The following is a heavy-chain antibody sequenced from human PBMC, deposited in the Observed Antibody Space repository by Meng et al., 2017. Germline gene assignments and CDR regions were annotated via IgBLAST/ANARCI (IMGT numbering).Heavy chain of an antibody. Sequence: GESLKISCAASGFTFSSYEMNWVRQAPGKGLEWVSDISSSGSTIYYADSVKGRFTISSDNAKNSLYLQMNSQRAEDTAVYYCTRDKPLYSSGWTDHYYNDMDVWGQGTTVTVSS. V-gene: IGHV3-48*03. J-gene: IGHJ6*02. D-gene: IGHD6-19*01. CDR2: ISSSGSTI. CDR3: TRDKPLYSSGWTDHYYNDMDV. CDR1: GFTFSSYE.